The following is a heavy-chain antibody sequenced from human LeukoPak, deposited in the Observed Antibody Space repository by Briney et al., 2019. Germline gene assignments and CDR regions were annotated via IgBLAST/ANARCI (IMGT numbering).Heavy chain of an antibody. CDR2: VYHSGST. D-gene: IGHD3-3*01. CDR3: AGHKYYNFWGSFNWFDP. J-gene: IGHJ5*02. Sequence: PSETLSLTCFVSGASIINNNYYWAWIRQPPGKGLEGIGSVYHSGSTSYNPSLKSRVTMSVDTSKNHFTLKLNSVTAADTAVYSCAGHKYYNFWGSFNWFDPWGQGILVTVSS. V-gene: IGHV4-39*01. CDR1: GASIINNNYY.